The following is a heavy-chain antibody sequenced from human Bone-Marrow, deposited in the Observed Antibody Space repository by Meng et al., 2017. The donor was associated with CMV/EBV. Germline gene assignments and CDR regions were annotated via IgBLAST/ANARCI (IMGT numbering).Heavy chain of an antibody. Sequence: SQTLSLTCAVYGGSFSGYYWTWIRQPPGKGLEWIGEISHGGYTNYNPSLKSRVTISVDTSKYQFSLRLNSLTAADTAVYYCARGGWHSSSWYFACWGPGPLVTCSS. V-gene: IGHV4-34*01. J-gene: IGHJ4*02. CDR3: ARGGWHSSSWYFAC. CDR1: GGSFSGYY. CDR2: ISHGGYT. D-gene: IGHD6-13*01.